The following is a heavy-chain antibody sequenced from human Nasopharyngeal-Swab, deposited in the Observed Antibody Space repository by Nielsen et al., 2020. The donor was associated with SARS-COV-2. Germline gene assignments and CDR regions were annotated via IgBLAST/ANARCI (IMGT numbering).Heavy chain of an antibody. D-gene: IGHD2-8*02. CDR3: ARDGWWGTGGYFDY. J-gene: IGHJ4*02. CDR2: TYYRSKWYN. V-gene: IGHV6-1*01. Sequence: SQTLPLTCAISGDSVSSHSAAWNWIRHSPSRGLEWLGRTYYRSKWYNDYAVSVKSRITINPDTSKNQFSLQLNSVTPEDTAVYYCARDGWWGTGGYFDYWGQGTLVTVSS. CDR1: GDSVSSHSAA.